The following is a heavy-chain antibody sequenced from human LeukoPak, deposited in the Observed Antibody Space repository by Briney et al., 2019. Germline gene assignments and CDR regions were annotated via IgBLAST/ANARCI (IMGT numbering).Heavy chain of an antibody. D-gene: IGHD3-10*01. J-gene: IGHJ4*02. CDR2: ISSSSSYI. Sequence: PGGSLRLSCAASGFTFSSYAMSWVRQAPGKGLEWVSSISSSSSYIYYADSVKGRFTISRDNAKNSLYLQMNSLRAEDTAVYYCARERDYYGSGSYGYWGQGTLVTVSS. CDR3: ARERDYYGSGSYGY. V-gene: IGHV3-21*01. CDR1: GFTFSSYA.